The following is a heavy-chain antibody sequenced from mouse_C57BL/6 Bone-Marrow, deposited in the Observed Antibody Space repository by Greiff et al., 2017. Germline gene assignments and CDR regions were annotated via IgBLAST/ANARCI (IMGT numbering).Heavy chain of an antibody. D-gene: IGHD2-1*01. CDR1: GYTFTSYG. CDR2: IYPRSGNT. V-gene: IGHV1-81*01. CDR3: GFYYRFAY. J-gene: IGHJ3*01. Sequence: VKLQESGAELARPGASVKLSCKASGYTFTSYGISWVKQRTGQGLEWIGEIYPRSGNTYYNEKFKGKATLTADKSSSTAYMELRSLTSEDSAVYFCGFYYRFAYWGQGTLVTVSA.